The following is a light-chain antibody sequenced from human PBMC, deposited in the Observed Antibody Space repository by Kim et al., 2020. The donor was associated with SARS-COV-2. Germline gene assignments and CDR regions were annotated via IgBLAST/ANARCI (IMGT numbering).Light chain of an antibody. CDR2: YDS. CDR1: NIGGKS. J-gene: IGLJ3*02. Sequence: SYELTQPPSISVAPGKTARITCGGNNIGGKSVHWYQQRPGQAPVLVIFYDSDRPTGIPERFSGSNSGNTATLTISRVEAGDEADYSCQVWASSSDHGVFGGGNQLTV. V-gene: IGLV3-21*04. CDR3: QVWASSSDHGV.